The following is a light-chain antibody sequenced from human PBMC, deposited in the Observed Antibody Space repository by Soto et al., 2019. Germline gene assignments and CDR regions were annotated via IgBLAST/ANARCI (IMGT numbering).Light chain of an antibody. CDR1: QNVNIY. CDR2: TAT. CDR3: QESYTTSFT. V-gene: IGKV1-39*01. J-gene: IGKJ3*01. Sequence: DIQMTQSPFSLSASVGDRVTISCRTSQNVNIYLNWYQQKPGNAPKLLVYTATTLQSGVPSRFSGSGSGTEFTLTISSLQPEDFSSYYCQESYTTSFTFGPGTKVDIK.